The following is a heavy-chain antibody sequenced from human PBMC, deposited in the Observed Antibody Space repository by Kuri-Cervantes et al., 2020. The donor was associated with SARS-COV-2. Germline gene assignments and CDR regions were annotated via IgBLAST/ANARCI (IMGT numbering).Heavy chain of an antibody. CDR3: ARDSRSSYQVLLDHYYYSYMDV. CDR1: GGSFSGYY. CDR2: IYYSGST. D-gene: IGHD3-3*01. V-gene: IGHV4-30-4*08. Sequence: SETLSLTCAVYGGSFSGYYWSWIRQPPGKGLEWIGYIYYSGSTYYNPSLKSRVTISVDTSKSQFSLRLTSVTAADTAVYYCARDSRSSYQVLLDHYYYSYMDVWDKGTTVTVSS. J-gene: IGHJ6*03.